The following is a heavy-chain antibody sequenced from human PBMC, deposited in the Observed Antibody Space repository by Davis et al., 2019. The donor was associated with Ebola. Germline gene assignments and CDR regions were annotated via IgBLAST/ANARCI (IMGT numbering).Heavy chain of an antibody. CDR3: ARGGGYYDFWSGYYP. D-gene: IGHD3-3*01. CDR2: INHSGST. Sequence: PSETLSLTCTVSGGSISSSSYYWGWIRQPPGKGLEWIGEINHSGSTNYNPSLKSRVTISVDTSKNQFSLKLSSVTAADTAVYYCARGGGYYDFWSGYYPWGQGTLVTVSS. CDR1: GGSISSSSYY. J-gene: IGHJ5*02. V-gene: IGHV4-39*07.